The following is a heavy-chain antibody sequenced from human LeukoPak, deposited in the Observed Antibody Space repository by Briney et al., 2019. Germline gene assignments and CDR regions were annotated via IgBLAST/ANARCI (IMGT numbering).Heavy chain of an antibody. D-gene: IGHD2/OR15-2a*01. V-gene: IGHV3-30*18. CDR2: ISYDGSNK. J-gene: IGHJ3*02. Sequence: GGSLRLSCAASGFTFSSYGMHWVRQAPGKGLEWVAVISYDGSNKYYADSVKGRFTISRDNSKNTLYLQMNSLRAEDTAVYYCAKAKSRLYDALDIWGQGTMVTVSS. CDR3: AKAKSRLYDALDI. CDR1: GFTFSSYG.